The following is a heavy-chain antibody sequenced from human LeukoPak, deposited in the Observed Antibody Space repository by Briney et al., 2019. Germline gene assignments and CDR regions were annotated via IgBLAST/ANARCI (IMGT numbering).Heavy chain of an antibody. CDR3: ARVWFTVTTSENNWFDP. J-gene: IGHJ5*02. Sequence: PGGSLRLSCAASGFTFDDYGMGWVRQAPGKGLEWVSYISSSGSTIYYADSVKGRFTISRDNAKNSLYLQMNSLRAEDTAVYYCARVWFTVTTSENNWFDPWGQGTLVTVSS. D-gene: IGHD4-17*01. V-gene: IGHV3-48*03. CDR1: GFTFDDYG. CDR2: ISSSGSTI.